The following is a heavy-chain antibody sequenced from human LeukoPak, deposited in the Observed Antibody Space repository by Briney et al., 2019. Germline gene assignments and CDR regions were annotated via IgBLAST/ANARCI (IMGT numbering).Heavy chain of an antibody. CDR2: INPNSGGT. D-gene: IGHD2-2*01. CDR1: GYTFTGYY. J-gene: IGHJ3*02. CDR3: AGDSGYCSSTSCYAFDI. V-gene: IGHV1-2*02. Sequence: ASVKVSCKASGYTFTGYYMHWVRQAPGQGLEWMGWINPNSGGTNYAQKFQGRVTTTRDTSISTAYMELSRLRSDDTAVYYCAGDSGYCSSTSCYAFDIWGQGTMVTVSS.